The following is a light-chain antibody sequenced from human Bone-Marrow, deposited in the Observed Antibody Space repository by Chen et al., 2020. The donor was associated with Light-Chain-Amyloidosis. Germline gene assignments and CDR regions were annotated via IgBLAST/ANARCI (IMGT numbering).Light chain of an antibody. CDR3: AAWDDNLYGV. V-gene: IGLV1-44*01. Sequence: QSVLTQPPSASGTPGQRVTISCFGSSSNIGSSTVSWYQQLPGTAPKLLIYSNEQRPSAVPDRFSGFKSGTAASLAIGGLQSEDEADYYCAAWDDNLYGVFGGGTKLTVL. CDR1: SSNIGSST. J-gene: IGLJ2*01. CDR2: SNE.